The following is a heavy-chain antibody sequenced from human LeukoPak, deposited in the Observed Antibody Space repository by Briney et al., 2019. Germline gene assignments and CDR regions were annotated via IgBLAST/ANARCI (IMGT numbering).Heavy chain of an antibody. V-gene: IGHV4-4*07. Sequence: SETLSLTCTVSGASISSYYWIWIRQPAGKGLEWIGRIYTSGSTNYNPSLKSRVPMSVDTSKNQFSLKLSSVTAADTAVYYCARLSADSSSSRGFDYWGQGTLVTVSS. CDR1: GASISSYY. D-gene: IGHD2-2*01. CDR3: ARLSADSSSSRGFDY. J-gene: IGHJ4*02. CDR2: IYTSGST.